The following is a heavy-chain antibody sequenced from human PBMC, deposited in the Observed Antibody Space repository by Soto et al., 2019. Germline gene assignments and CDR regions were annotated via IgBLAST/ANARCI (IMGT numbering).Heavy chain of an antibody. CDR1: GFTFSSYN. CDR3: ERQDCGGDCPIAWPS. CDR2: ISSSSSYI. D-gene: IGHD2-21*02. J-gene: IGHJ5*02. V-gene: IGHV3-21*01. Sequence: EVQLVESGGGLVKPGGSLRLSCAASGFTFSSYNMNWVRQAPGKGLEWVSSISSSSSYIYYADSVKGRFTISRDNAKNSLYLQRNSPRAEDTAVYYWERQDCGGDCPIAWPSWGQGTGVTVSS.